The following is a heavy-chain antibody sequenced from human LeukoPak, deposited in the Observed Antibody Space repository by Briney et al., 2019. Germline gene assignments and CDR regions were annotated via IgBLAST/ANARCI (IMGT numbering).Heavy chain of an antibody. CDR1: GGSISSYY. CDR2: IYSSGST. V-gene: IGHV4-59*08. CDR3: ARRYSGYGNAFDI. J-gene: IGHJ3*02. Sequence: PSETLSLTCTVSGGSISSYYWSWIRQPPGKGLEWIGYIYSSGSTHYSPSPKSRVTISVDTSKNQFSLKLYSVTAADTAVYYCARRYSGYGNAFDIWGQGTMVTVSS. D-gene: IGHD5-12*01.